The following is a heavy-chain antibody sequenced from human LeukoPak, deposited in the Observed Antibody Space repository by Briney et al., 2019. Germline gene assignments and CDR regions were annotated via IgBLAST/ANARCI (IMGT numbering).Heavy chain of an antibody. D-gene: IGHD6-13*01. V-gene: IGHV3-43D*03. J-gene: IGHJ4*02. CDR3: AKDIRGSTSWYGLDY. Sequence: PGGSLRLSCAASGFSFDDYVMHWVRQAPGKGLEWVSLISWDGGSTYYADSVKGRFTISRDNSKNSLYLQMNSLRAEDTALYYCAKDIRGSTSWYGLDYWGQGTLVTVPS. CDR2: ISWDGGST. CDR1: GFSFDDYV.